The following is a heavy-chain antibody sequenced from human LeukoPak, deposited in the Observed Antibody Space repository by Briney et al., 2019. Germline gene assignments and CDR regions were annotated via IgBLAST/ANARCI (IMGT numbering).Heavy chain of an antibody. CDR3: ARGQIFETMDV. D-gene: IGHD3-3*01. Sequence: SVKVSCKASGGTFSSYAISWVRQAPGQGLEWMGGIIPIFGTANYAQKFQGRVTMTRDTSTSTVYMQLSSLRSEDTAVYYCARGQIFETMDVWGQGTTVTVSS. CDR1: GGTFSSYA. CDR2: IIPIFGTA. J-gene: IGHJ6*02. V-gene: IGHV1-69*05.